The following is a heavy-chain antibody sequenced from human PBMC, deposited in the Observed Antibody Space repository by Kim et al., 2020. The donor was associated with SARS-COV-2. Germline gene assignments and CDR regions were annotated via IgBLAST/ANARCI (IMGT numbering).Heavy chain of an antibody. CDR1: GFSFSDYT. CDR3: TNNLLVDSNWFAGGGMDV. D-gene: IGHD6-13*01. CDR2: ITWDGSIA. J-gene: IGHJ6*02. Sequence: GGSLRLSCAASGFSFSDYTMHWVRQAPGKGLQWVSLITWDGSIAYSADSVRGRFNISRDNRRNSLYLQMNSLRTEDTGLYYCTNNLLVDSNWFAGGGMDVWGQGTTVTVSS. V-gene: IGHV3-43*01.